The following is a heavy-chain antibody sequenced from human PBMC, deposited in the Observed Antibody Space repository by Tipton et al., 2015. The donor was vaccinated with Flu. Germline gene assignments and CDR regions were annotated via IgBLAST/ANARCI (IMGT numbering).Heavy chain of an antibody. D-gene: IGHD3-10*01. CDR2: ISGSGDST. CDR1: GFTFSSYG. V-gene: IGHV3-23*01. J-gene: IGHJ4*02. CDR3: SKDRVVRGVMGRFDY. Sequence: SLRLSCAASGFTFSSYGMSWVRQAPGRGLEWISGISGSGDSTYYADSVKGRFTISRDNSKNTVYLQVNGLRAEDTAVYYCSKDRVVRGVMGRFDYWGQGTPVTVSS.